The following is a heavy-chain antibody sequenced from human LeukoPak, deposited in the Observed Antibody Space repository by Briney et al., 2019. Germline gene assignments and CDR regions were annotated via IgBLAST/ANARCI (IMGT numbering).Heavy chain of an antibody. D-gene: IGHD6-19*01. V-gene: IGHV3-23*01. J-gene: IGHJ4*02. CDR3: ANSDRWLVADY. Sequence: PGGSLRLSCAASGFTFSTYVVNWVRQAPGKGLQWVSTISGSGGSTYYADSVKGRFTISRDNSKNTLYLQMNSLRAEDTAVYYCANSDRWLVADYWGQGTLVTVSS. CDR2: ISGSGGST. CDR1: GFTFSTYV.